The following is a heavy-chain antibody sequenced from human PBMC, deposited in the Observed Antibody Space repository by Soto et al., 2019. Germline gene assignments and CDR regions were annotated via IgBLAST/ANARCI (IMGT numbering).Heavy chain of an antibody. Sequence: QVQLVQSGAEVKKPGCSVKVSCKASGGTFSSYAISWVRQAPGQGLEWMGGIIPIFGTANYAQKFQGRVTITADKSTSTAYMELSSLRSEDTAVYYCARGAYGGNSLHPWYFDLWGRGTLVTVSS. CDR2: IIPIFGTA. CDR1: GGTFSSYA. V-gene: IGHV1-69*06. CDR3: ARGAYGGNSLHPWYFDL. J-gene: IGHJ2*01. D-gene: IGHD4-17*01.